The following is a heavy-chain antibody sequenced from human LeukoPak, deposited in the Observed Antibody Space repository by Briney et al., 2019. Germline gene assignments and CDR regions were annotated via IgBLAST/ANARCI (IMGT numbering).Heavy chain of an antibody. D-gene: IGHD2-2*01. Sequence: SETLSLTCAVYGGSFSGYYWSWIRQPPGKGLEWIGEINHSGSTNYNPSLKSRVTTSVDTSKNQFSLKLSSVTAADTAVYYCARHGTRYYYYYMDVWGKGTTVTISS. V-gene: IGHV4-34*01. CDR3: ARHGTRYYYYYMDV. CDR2: INHSGST. CDR1: GGSFSGYY. J-gene: IGHJ6*03.